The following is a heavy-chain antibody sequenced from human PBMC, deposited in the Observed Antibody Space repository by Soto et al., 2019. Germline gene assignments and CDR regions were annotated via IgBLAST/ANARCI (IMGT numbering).Heavy chain of an antibody. J-gene: IGHJ6*02. CDR3: ASRSSSVPLYYYGMDV. CDR2: IIPIFGTA. D-gene: IGHD6-13*01. CDR1: GGTFSSYA. Sequence: QVQLVQSGAEVKKPGSSVKVSCKASGGTFSSYAISWVRQAPGQGLEWMGGIIPIFGTANYAQKFQGRVTITADXXTXTDYMELSSLRSEDTAVYYCASRSSSVPLYYYGMDVWGQGTTVTVSS. V-gene: IGHV1-69*12.